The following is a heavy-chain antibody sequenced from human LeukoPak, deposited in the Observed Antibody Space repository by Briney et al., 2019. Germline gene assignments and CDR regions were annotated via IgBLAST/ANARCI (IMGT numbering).Heavy chain of an antibody. Sequence: GGSLRLFCAASGFTFSSYSMNWVRQAPGKGLEWVSSISSSSSYIYYADSVKGRFTISRDNSKNTLYLQMNSLRAEDTAVYYRARDRYYDFWSGYSTDDYWGQGTLVTVSS. V-gene: IGHV3-21*01. CDR1: GFTFSSYS. CDR2: ISSSSSYI. J-gene: IGHJ4*02. D-gene: IGHD3-3*01. CDR3: ARDRYYDFWSGYSTDDY.